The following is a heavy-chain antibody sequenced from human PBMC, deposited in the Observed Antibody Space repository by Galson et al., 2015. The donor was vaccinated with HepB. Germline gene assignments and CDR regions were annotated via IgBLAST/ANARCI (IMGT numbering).Heavy chain of an antibody. CDR3: ARGWVATTTLWFDP. J-gene: IGHJ5*02. Sequence: SVKVSCKASGYTFTSYAMNWVRQAPGQGLEWMGWINTNTGNPTYAQGFTGRFVFSLDTSVSTAYLQISSLKAEDTAVYYCARGWVATTTLWFDPWGQGTLVTVSS. CDR1: GYTFTSYA. V-gene: IGHV7-4-1*02. D-gene: IGHD5-12*01. CDR2: INTNTGNP.